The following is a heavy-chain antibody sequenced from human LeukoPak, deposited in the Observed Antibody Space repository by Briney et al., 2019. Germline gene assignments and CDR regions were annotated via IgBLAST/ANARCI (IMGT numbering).Heavy chain of an antibody. J-gene: IGHJ6*03. CDR3: ARGEFGDYYYFYMDV. D-gene: IGHD2/OR15-2a*01. V-gene: IGHV3-21*01. Sequence: GGSLRLSCAASGFTFSSYSMNWVRQAPGKGLEWVSSISSSSRYIYYADSVKGRFTISRDDAKNSRFLQMNSLRAEDTATYYCARGEFGDYYYFYMDVWGKGTTVTVSS. CDR2: ISSSSRYI. CDR1: GFTFSSYS.